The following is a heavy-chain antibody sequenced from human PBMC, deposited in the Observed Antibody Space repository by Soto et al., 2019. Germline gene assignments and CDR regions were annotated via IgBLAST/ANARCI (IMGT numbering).Heavy chain of an antibody. D-gene: IGHD5-18*01. CDR3: AREGARVQLLDY. Sequence: QLQLQESGPGLVKPSETLSLTCTVSGGSISSSSYYWGWIRQPPGKGLEWIGSIYYSGSTYYNPSLKRRVTISVDTSKHQFSLQLSSVSAADTAVYYCAREGARVQLLDYWGQGTLVTVSS. J-gene: IGHJ4*02. V-gene: IGHV4-39*02. CDR2: IYYSGST. CDR1: GGSISSSSYY.